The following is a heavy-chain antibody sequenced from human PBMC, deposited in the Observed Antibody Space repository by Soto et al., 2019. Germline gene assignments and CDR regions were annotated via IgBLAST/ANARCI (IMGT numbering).Heavy chain of an antibody. CDR2: ITSTSSTM. J-gene: IGHJ4*02. D-gene: IGHD6-19*01. CDR1: GFTFSRYA. Sequence: GGSLRLSCAASGFTFSRYAMNWVRQAPGKGLEWVSYITSTSSTMYYGDSVKGRFTVSRDNAKNSLYLQMNSLRDEDTAVYYCARGGGAVAGYSSDCWGQGTLVTVSS. V-gene: IGHV3-48*02. CDR3: ARGGGAVAGYSSDC.